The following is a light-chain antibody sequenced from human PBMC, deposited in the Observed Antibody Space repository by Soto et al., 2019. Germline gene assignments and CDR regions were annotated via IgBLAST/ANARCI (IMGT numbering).Light chain of an antibody. Sequence: QSVLTQPASVSGSPGQSITISCTGTSSDVGSYNLVSWYQHHPGKAPKLLIFEGSKRPSGVSYRFSGSKSGNTASLTISGLQAEDEADYYCSSYTSSSTVVFGGGTKLTVL. CDR2: EGS. CDR1: SSDVGSYNL. V-gene: IGLV2-14*02. CDR3: SSYTSSSTVV. J-gene: IGLJ2*01.